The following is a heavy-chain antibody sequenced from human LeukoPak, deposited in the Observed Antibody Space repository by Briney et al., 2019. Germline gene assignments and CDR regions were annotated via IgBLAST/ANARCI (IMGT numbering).Heavy chain of an antibody. J-gene: IGHJ4*02. V-gene: IGHV1-24*01. D-gene: IGHD6-19*01. Sequence: ASVKVSCKVSGSTLTELSMHWVRQAPGKGLEWMGGFDPEDGETIYAQKFQGRVTMTEDTSTDTAYMELSSLRSEDTAVYYCATDPQIAVAGQFDYWGQGTLVTVSS. CDR1: GSTLTELS. CDR3: ATDPQIAVAGQFDY. CDR2: FDPEDGET.